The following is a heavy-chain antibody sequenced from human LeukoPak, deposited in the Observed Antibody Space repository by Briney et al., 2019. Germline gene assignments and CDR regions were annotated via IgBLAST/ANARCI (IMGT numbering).Heavy chain of an antibody. CDR1: GFAFNIYT. J-gene: IGHJ6*02. Sequence: GGPLRLSFLASGFAFNIYTINGVRAAPGKGREWVSTISPVSSYTWYAESVKGRFTISRDNPKNSLYLQMDSLRAEDTAVYYCVRDVSRRIGMDVWGQGTTVTVSS. V-gene: IGHV3-21*01. CDR3: VRDVSRRIGMDV. CDR2: ISPVSSYT. D-gene: IGHD2/OR15-2a*01.